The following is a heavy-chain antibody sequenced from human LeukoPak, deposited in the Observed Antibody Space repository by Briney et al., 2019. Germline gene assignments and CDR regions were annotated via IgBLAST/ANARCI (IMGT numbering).Heavy chain of an antibody. V-gene: IGHV4-39*02. Sequence: SETPSLTCSVSGGSISSSTYYWGWIRQPSGQGLDWIGNIYYSGSTYYNPSLKSRVTISVDTSKNQFSLKLTSVTAADTAVYYCARDYSDYAFDSWGQGTLVTVSS. CDR1: GGSISSSTYY. CDR2: IYYSGST. D-gene: IGHD5-12*01. CDR3: ARDYSDYAFDS. J-gene: IGHJ4*02.